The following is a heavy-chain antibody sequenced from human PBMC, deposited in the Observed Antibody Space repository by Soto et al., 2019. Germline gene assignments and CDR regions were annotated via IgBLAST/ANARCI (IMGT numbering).Heavy chain of an antibody. V-gene: IGHV4-59*08. CDR1: GGFFGSYH. J-gene: IGHJ6*02. CDR2: AYSNGGT. CDR3: ARQGFGTIHGLVDV. Sequence: SETLSLTCTVSGGFFGSYHWSWFRLPPGKGLEWIGYAYSNGGTIYNPSLKSRITISIDASKSQFSLKVNSVTAADTAVYYCARQGFGTIHGLVDVWGQGTTVT. D-gene: IGHD3-10*01.